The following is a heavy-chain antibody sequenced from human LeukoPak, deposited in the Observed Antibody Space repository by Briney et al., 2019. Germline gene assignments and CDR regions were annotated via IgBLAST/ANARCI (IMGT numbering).Heavy chain of an antibody. J-gene: IGHJ3*02. CDR1: GFTFSSYG. CDR2: IWYDGSNK. D-gene: IGHD3-22*01. V-gene: IGHV3-33*01. CDR3: ATHYYYDSSGDSPSAAFDI. Sequence: GGSLRLSCAASGFTFSSYGMHWVRQAPGKGLEWVAVIWYDGSNKYYADSVKGRFTISRDNSKNTLYLQMNSLRAEDTAVYYCATHYYYDSSGDSPSAAFDIRGQGTMVTVSS.